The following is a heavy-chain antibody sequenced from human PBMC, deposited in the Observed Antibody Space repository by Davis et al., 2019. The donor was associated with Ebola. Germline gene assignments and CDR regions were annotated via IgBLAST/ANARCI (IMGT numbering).Heavy chain of an antibody. CDR1: GGSISSSSYY. V-gene: IGHV4-39*07. CDR2: INHSGST. J-gene: IGHJ5*02. Sequence: SETLSLTCTVSGGSISSSSYYWGWIRQPPGKGLEWIGEINHSGSTNYNPSLKSRVTISVDTSKNQFSLKLSSVTAADTAVYYCARIRPRWYYDFWSGSNWFDPWGQGTLVTVSS. D-gene: IGHD3-3*01. CDR3: ARIRPRWYYDFWSGSNWFDP.